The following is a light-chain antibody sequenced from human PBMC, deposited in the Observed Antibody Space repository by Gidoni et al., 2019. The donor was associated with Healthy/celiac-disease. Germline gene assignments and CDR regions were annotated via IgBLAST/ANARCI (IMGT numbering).Light chain of an antibody. CDR3: QQYYSYPRT. Sequence: AIRMTQSPSSLSASTGERVTITCRASQVSSSYLACYQQTPEKAPKLLIYAASTVQSGVPSMCSGSGSGTDFTLTSSCLQAEDFATYYCQQYYSYPRTFGGGTKVEIK. V-gene: IGKV1-8*01. J-gene: IGKJ4*01. CDR1: QVSSSY. CDR2: AAS.